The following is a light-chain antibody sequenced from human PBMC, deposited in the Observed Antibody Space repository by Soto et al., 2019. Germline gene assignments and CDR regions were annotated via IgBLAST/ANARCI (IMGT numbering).Light chain of an antibody. CDR3: AAWDDSLNGPV. J-gene: IGLJ2*01. CDR1: SSNIGSTT. Sequence: QSVLPQPPSASGTPGQRVSISCFGSSSNIGSTTVNWYQQLPGTAPKLLIYSNNQRPSGVPDRFSGSKSGTSASLAISGLQSEDEADYYCAAWDDSLNGPVFGGGTKLTVL. V-gene: IGLV1-44*01. CDR2: SNN.